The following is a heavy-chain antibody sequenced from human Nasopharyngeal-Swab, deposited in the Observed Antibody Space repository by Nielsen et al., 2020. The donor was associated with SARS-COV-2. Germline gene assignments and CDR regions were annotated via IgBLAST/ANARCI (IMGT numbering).Heavy chain of an antibody. CDR3: AKDKIDGYYYDSSGYDY. V-gene: IGHV3-9*01. D-gene: IGHD3-22*01. CDR2: IRWNSGSI. Sequence: SLKISCAASGFTFDDYAMHWVRQAPGKGLEWVSGIRWNSGSIGYAASVKGRFTISRDNAKNSLYLQMNSLRAEDTALYYCAKDKIDGYYYDSSGYDYWGQGTLVTVSS. CDR1: GFTFDDYA. J-gene: IGHJ4*02.